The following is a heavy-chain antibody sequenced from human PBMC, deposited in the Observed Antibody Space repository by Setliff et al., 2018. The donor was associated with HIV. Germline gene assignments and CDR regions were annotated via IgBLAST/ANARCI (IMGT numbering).Heavy chain of an antibody. CDR2: IYYSGNT. Sequence: SETLSLTCNVSGDSISSHYWSWIRQPPGKGLEWIGTIYYSGNTISNPSLKSRVTISVDTSKNQFSLNLNSVTAADTAVYYCARVEAKVWGATYGMDVWGQGTKVTVSS. J-gene: IGHJ6*02. V-gene: IGHV4-59*11. D-gene: IGHD3-10*01. CDR3: ARVEAKVWGATYGMDV. CDR1: GDSISSHY.